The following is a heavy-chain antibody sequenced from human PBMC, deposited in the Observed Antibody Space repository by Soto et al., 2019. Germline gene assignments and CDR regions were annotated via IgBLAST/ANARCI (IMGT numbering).Heavy chain of an antibody. D-gene: IGHD3-9*01. J-gene: IGHJ3*02. CDR2: INPSGGST. CDR1: GYTFTSYY. V-gene: IGHV1-46*01. Sequence: ASVKVSCKASGYTFTSYYMYWVRQAPGQGLEWMGIINPSGGSTSYAQKFQGRVTISVGTSKNQFSLKLSSVTAADTAVYYCARAGEIYDILTGYYTGGAFDIWGQGTMVTVSS. CDR3: ARAGEIYDILTGYYTGGAFDI.